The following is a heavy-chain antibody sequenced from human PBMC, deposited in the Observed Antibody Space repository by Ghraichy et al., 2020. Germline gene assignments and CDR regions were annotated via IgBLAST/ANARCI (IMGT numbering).Heavy chain of an antibody. CDR2: IYYTGST. CDR3: ARWNYDDSRIFDY. J-gene: IGHJ4*02. CDR1: GGSISSYY. V-gene: IGHV4-59*01. Sequence: EALNISCTVSGGSISSYYWTWMRQPPGKGLEYIGYIYYTGSTNYNPSLKSRVTVSLDTSKNQFSLKLTSVTAADTAVYYCARWNYDDSRIFDYWGQGTLVTVSS. D-gene: IGHD4-17*01.